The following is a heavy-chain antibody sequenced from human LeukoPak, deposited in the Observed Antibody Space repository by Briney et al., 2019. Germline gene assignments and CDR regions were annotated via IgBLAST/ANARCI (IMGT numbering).Heavy chain of an antibody. CDR1: GGSISSSHYY. CDR3: ARPMSSRFAFDI. CDR2: IYTSENI. D-gene: IGHD3-22*01. Sequence: SETLSLTCTVSGGSISSSHYYWSWIRQPAGKGLEWIGRIYTSENINYNPSLKSRVIISVDTSKNQVSLKLSSVAAADTAVYYCARPMSSRFAFDIWGQGTMVTVSS. V-gene: IGHV4-61*02. J-gene: IGHJ3*02.